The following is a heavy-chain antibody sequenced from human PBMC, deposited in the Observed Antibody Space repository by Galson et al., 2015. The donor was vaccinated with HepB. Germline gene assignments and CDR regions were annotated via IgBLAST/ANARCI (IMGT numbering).Heavy chain of an antibody. V-gene: IGHV3-23*01. D-gene: IGHD3-10*01. Sequence: SLRLSCAASGFTFSSYAMSWVRQAPGKGLEWVSAISGSGGSTYYADSVKGRFTISRDNSKNTLYLQMNSLRAEDTAVYYCAKDAADVLLWFGESYFDYWGQGTLVTVSS. CDR1: GFTFSSYA. CDR2: ISGSGGST. J-gene: IGHJ4*02. CDR3: AKDAADVLLWFGESYFDY.